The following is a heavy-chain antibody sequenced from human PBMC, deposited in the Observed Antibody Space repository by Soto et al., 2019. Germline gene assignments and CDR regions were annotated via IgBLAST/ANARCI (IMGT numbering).Heavy chain of an antibody. CDR2: IKSKTDGGTT. CDR1: GFTFSNAW. V-gene: IGHV3-15*01. J-gene: IGHJ5*02. CDR3: TPIIVATIYHNWFDP. D-gene: IGHD5-12*01. Sequence: EVQLVESGGGLVKPGGSLRLSCAASGFTFSNAWMSWVRQAPGKGLEWVGRIKSKTDGGTTDYAAPVKGRFTISRDDSKNTLYLQMNSLKTEDTAVYYCTPIIVATIYHNWFDPWGQGTLVTVSS.